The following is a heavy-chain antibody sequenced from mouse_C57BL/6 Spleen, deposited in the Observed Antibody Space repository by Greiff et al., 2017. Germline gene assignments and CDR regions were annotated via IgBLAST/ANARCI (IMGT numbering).Heavy chain of an antibody. J-gene: IGHJ2*01. CDR1: GYTFTSYT. D-gene: IGHD1-3*01. V-gene: IGHV1-4*01. Sequence: QVQLQQSGAELARPGASVKMSCKASGYTFTSYTMHWVKQRPGQGLEWIGYINPSSGYTKYNQKFKDKATLTADKSSSTAYMQLSSLTSEDSAVYYCARGDIYCFVYWGQGTTLTVSS. CDR2: INPSSGYT. CDR3: ARGDIYCFVY.